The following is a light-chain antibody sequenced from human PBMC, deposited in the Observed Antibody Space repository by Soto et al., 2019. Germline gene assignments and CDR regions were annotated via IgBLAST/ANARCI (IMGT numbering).Light chain of an antibody. CDR2: RND. CDR3: SGLDDSLDGPV. CDR1: SSNVGSNY. J-gene: IGLJ3*02. V-gene: IGLV1-47*01. Sequence: QPVLTQPPSASGTPGQRVTISCSGSSSNVGSNYISWYQRVPGTAPTLLSYRNDQRPSGVPDRFSGSRSATSASLVISGLRSEDEADYFCSGLDDSLDGPVFGGGTKVTVL.